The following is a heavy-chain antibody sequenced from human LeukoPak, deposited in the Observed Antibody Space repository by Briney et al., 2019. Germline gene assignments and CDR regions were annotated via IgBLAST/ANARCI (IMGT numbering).Heavy chain of an antibody. J-gene: IGHJ4*02. D-gene: IGHD1-14*01. V-gene: IGHV1-8*01. CDR1: GYTFTNYD. CDR2: MNPNSGNT. Sequence: GASVKVSCKASGYTFTNYDINWVRQATGQGLEWMGYMNPNSGNTGYAQRFQGRITMTRSTSISTAYMELSSLTSEDTAVYYCARDPNRYEAAHPFDSWGQGTLVTVSS. CDR3: ARDPNRYEAAHPFDS.